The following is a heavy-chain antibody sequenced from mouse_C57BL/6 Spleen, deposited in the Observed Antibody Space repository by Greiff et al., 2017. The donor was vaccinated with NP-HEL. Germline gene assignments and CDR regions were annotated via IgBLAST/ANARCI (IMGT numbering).Heavy chain of an antibody. CDR2: IHPSDSDT. D-gene: IGHD1-1*01. J-gene: IGHJ2*01. CDR3: AMGCITTVVANLYYFDY. Sequence: QVQLQQSGAELVKPGASVKVSCKASGYTFTSYWMHWVKQRPGQGLEWIGRIHPSDSDTNYNQKFKGKATLTVDKSSSTAYMQLSSLISEDSAVYYCAMGCITTVVANLYYFDYWGQGTTLTVSS. CDR1: GYTFTSYW. V-gene: IGHV1-74*01.